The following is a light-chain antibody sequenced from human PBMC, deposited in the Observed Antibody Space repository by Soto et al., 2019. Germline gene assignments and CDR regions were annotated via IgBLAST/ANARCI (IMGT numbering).Light chain of an antibody. CDR1: QSVSSSY. J-gene: IGKJ4*01. V-gene: IGKV3-20*01. CDR2: GAF. Sequence: EIVLTQSPGTLSLSPGEIATLSFSASQSVSSSYLAWYQQKPGQAPRLLIYGAFTRATGVPHRFSGSGSGSDFTLTISRLEPEDFAVYSCQQYGNSPLTFGGGTKVDIK. CDR3: QQYGNSPLT.